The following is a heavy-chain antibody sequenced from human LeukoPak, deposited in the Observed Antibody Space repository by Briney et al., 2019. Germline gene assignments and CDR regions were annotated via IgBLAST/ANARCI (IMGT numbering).Heavy chain of an antibody. Sequence: ASVKVSCKASGGTFSSYAISWVRQAPGQGLEWMGRIIPIFGTANYAQKFQGRVTITTDESTSTAYMELSSLRSEDTAVYYCASQYCSSTFYNGHWFDPWGQGTLATVSS. D-gene: IGHD2-2*01. CDR2: IIPIFGTA. J-gene: IGHJ5*02. V-gene: IGHV1-69*05. CDR3: ASQYCSSTFYNGHWFDP. CDR1: GGTFSSYA.